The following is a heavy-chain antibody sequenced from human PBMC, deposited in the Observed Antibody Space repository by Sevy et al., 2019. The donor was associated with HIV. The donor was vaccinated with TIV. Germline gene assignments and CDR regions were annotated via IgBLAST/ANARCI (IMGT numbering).Heavy chain of an antibody. CDR1: GFTFDDYA. CDR3: TRALATADTPEYYFDY. D-gene: IGHD5-12*01. V-gene: IGHV3-49*03. Sequence: GGSLRLSCTTSGFTFDDYAMTWFRRAPGKGLEWVAFLTRNSYEADGGTTDYAASVKGRFIISRDDSKSIAYLQMNSLKTEDTAVYYCTRALATADTPEYYFDYWGQGTLVTVSS. J-gene: IGHJ4*02. CDR2: LTRNSYEADGGTT.